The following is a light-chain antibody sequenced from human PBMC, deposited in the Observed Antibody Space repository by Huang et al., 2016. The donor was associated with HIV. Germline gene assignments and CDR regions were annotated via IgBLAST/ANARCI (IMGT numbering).Light chain of an antibody. Sequence: EIVMTQSTGTLSVAPGERATLSCRASQNINTILAWFQQKPGQAPRLLIYAASTRTADFPARFSGSGSRTEFTLTISSLQSEDIAVYYCQQYNDWPRSFGQGTKVEIK. J-gene: IGKJ1*01. CDR2: AAS. CDR1: QNINTI. V-gene: IGKV3-15*01. CDR3: QQYNDWPRS.